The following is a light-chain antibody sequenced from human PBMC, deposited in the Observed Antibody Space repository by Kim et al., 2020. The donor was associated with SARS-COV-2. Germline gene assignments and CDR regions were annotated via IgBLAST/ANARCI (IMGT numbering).Light chain of an antibody. V-gene: IGLV4-69*01. CDR2: LNSDGSH. CDR1: SEHSSYA. Sequence: ASVKLTCTLSSEHSSYAIAWHQQQSEKGPRYLMKLNSDGSHNKGDGIPDRFSGSSSGAERYLIISSLQSEDEADYYCQTWGTGIRVFGGGTQLTVL. CDR3: QTWGTGIRV. J-gene: IGLJ3*02.